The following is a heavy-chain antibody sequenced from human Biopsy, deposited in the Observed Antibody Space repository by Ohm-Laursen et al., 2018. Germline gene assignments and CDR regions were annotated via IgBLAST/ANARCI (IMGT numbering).Heavy chain of an antibody. V-gene: IGHV1-69*06. Sequence: SVKASCKAPEGTFSNYGVNWVRQAPGQGLEWLGGNIPILGTGNYAQKFQDRVTVAANTSTSTATIELRSLRSDDTAVYYCATKLTGYFHHWGQGTLVIVSS. J-gene: IGHJ1*01. CDR2: NIPILGTG. CDR1: EGTFSNYG. CDR3: ATKLTGYFHH. D-gene: IGHD3-9*01.